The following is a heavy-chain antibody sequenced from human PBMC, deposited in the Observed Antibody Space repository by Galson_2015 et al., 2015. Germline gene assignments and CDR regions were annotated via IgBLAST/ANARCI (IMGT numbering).Heavy chain of an antibody. CDR3: ARDLVLSLYNWNYYYYYGMDV. V-gene: IGHV3-33*01. CDR2: IWYDGSNK. J-gene: IGHJ6*02. Sequence: SLRLSCAASGFTFSSYGMHWVRQAPGKGLEWVAVIWYDGSNKYYADSVKGRFTISRDNSKNTLYLQMNSLRAEVTAVYYCARDLVLSLYNWNYYYYYGMDVWGQGTTVTVSS. D-gene: IGHD1-20*01. CDR1: GFTFSSYG.